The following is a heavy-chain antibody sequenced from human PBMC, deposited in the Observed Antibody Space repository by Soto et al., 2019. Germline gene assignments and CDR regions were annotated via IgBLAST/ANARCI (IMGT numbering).Heavy chain of an antibody. Sequence: CKGSGYNFANYWIGWVRQMPGKGLEWMGIIYPGNSDTRYSPSFQGQVTISADTSISTAYLEWSSLKASDTAIYYCARHVYYDVLKKNYWGQGTLVTSPQ. V-gene: IGHV5-51*01. J-gene: IGHJ4*02. CDR3: ARHVYYDVLKKNY. CDR1: GYNFANYW. CDR2: IYPGNSDT. D-gene: IGHD3-9*01.